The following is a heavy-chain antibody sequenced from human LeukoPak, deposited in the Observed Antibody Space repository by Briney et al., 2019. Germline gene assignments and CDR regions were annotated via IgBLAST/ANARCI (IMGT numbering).Heavy chain of an antibody. D-gene: IGHD1-26*01. V-gene: IGHV3-30*02. CDR2: TGFDETET. J-gene: IGHJ4*02. CDR1: GFTFSSFG. CDR3: AKDKKFEAILQIVGTSPDS. Sequence: GGSLRLSCAASGFTFSSFGMHWVRQAPGKGLEWVAFTGFDETETYYADSLKGRFTVSRDNSKDTLYLQMNSLRGEDTGVYYCAKDKKFEAILQIVGTSPDSWGQGTLVTVSS.